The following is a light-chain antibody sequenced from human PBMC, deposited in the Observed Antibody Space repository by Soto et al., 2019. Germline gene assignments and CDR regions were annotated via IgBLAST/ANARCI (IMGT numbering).Light chain of an antibody. CDR3: SSYTSGTPLYV. V-gene: IGLV2-14*01. CDR2: ASS. CDR1: SSDVGGYNY. Sequence: QSALTQPASVSGSPGQSITISCTGTSSDVGGYNYVSWYQHHPGKAPRLMIYASSNRPSGVSHRFSGSRSGNTASLTISGIQAEDEADYYCSSYTSGTPLYVFGTGTKRTVL. J-gene: IGLJ1*01.